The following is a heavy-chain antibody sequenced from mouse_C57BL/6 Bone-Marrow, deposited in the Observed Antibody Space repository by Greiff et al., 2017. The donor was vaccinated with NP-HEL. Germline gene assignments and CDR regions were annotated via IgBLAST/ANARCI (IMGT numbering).Heavy chain of an antibody. V-gene: IGHV1-64*01. CDR2: IHPNSGST. Sequence: VKLQESGAELVKPGASVKLSCKASGYTFTSYWMHWVKQRPGQGLEWIGMIHPNSGSTNYNEKFKSKATLTVDKSSSTAYMQLSSLTSEDSAVYYCARSRWLLPWYFDVWGTGTTVTVSS. CDR1: GYTFTSYW. D-gene: IGHD2-3*01. J-gene: IGHJ1*03. CDR3: ARSRWLLPWYFDV.